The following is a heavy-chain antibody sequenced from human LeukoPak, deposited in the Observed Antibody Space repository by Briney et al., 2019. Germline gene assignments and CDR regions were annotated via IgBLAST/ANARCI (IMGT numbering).Heavy chain of an antibody. CDR3: ARLPMVTGWYFDL. J-gene: IGHJ2*01. D-gene: IGHD1-14*01. CDR2: IYHSGST. V-gene: IGHV4-30-2*01. CDR1: GGSLSIICYY. Sequence: SETLSLTCTVSGGSLSIICYYWAWVRQPPGKGLEWIGYIYHSGSTYYNPSLKSRVTISVDRSKNQFSPKLSSVTAADTAVYYCARLPMVTGWYFDLWGRGTLVTVSS.